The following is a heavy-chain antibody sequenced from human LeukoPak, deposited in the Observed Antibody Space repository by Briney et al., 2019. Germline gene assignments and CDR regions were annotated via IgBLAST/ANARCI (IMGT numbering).Heavy chain of an antibody. CDR2: IYHSGST. D-gene: IGHD5-12*01. Sequence: PSETLSLTCAVSGGSISSTNWWNWVRQPPGKGLEWIGEIYHSGSTSYNPSLKSRVTISVDKSKNQFSLKLNSVTAADTALYYCARPQDVDVVTTHRPFDIWGQGTVVTVSS. CDR3: ARPQDVDVVTTHRPFDI. V-gene: IGHV4-4*02. CDR1: GGSISSTNW. J-gene: IGHJ3*02.